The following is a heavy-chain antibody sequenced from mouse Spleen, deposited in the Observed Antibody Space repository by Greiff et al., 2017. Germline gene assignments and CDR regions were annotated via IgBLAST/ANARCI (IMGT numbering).Heavy chain of an antibody. D-gene: IGHD2-1*01. CDR2: INPNNGGT. CDR1: GYTFTDYY. V-gene: IGHV1-26*01. CDR3: ANGNRYFDV. Sequence: LQQPGASVKISCKASGYTFTDYYMNWVKQSHGKSLEWIGDINPNNGGTSYNQKFKGKATLTVDKSSSTAYMELRSLTSEDSAVYYCANGNRYFDVWGAGTTVTVSS. J-gene: IGHJ1*01.